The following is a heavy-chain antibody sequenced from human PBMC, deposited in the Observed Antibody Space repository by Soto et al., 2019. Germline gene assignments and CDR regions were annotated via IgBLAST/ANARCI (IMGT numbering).Heavy chain of an antibody. V-gene: IGHV1-69*13. J-gene: IGHJ4*02. CDR1: GGTFSTFG. CDR3: ARTAPMDAGDKYYYDF. CDR2: IIPFFGTA. D-gene: IGHD3-16*01. Sequence: SVKVSCKASGGTFSTFGISWVRQAPGQGLEWMGGIIPFFGTAKYSQKFEDRITITAGESTNTVYMDLRSLTSEDTAIYYCARTAPMDAGDKYYYDFWGQGALVTVSS.